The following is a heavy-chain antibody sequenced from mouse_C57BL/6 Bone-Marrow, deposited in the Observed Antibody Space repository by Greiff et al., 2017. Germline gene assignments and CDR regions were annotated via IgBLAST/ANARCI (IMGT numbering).Heavy chain of an antibody. D-gene: IGHD1-1*01. V-gene: IGHV6-3*01. J-gene: IGHJ4*01. Sequence: EVHLVESGGGLVQPGGSMKLSCVASGFTFSNYWMNWVRQSPEKGLEWVAQIRLKSDNYATHYAESVKGRFTISRDDSKSSVYLQMNNLRAEDTGIYYCSGITTVSGVYYYAMDYWGQGTSVTVSS. CDR3: SGITTVSGVYYYAMDY. CDR1: GFTFSNYW. CDR2: IRLKSDNYAT.